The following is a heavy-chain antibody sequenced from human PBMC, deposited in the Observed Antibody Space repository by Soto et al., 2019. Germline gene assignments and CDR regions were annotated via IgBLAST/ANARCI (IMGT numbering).Heavy chain of an antibody. CDR1: GFTFSHYG. Sequence: GGSPRLSCEAPGFTFSHYGMHWVRQAPGKGLEWVAHILHVGSNASYADSVKGRFTISRDNSQNTLYLQMNSLTRDDTAEYYCAQSRDGFSFYCYDGVDGWGPGSTVTVFS. CDR3: AQSRDGFSFYCYDGVDG. D-gene: IGHD2-2*01. J-gene: IGHJ6*02. CDR2: ILHVGSNA. V-gene: IGHV3-30*18.